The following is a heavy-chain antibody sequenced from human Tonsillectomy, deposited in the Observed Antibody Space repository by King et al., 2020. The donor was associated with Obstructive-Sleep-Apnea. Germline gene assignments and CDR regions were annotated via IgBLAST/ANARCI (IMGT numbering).Heavy chain of an antibody. D-gene: IGHD5-12*01. Sequence: HVQLVESGGGVVQPGRSLRLSCTASGFAFNLYAIHWVRQAPGKGLEWISVISFVGSDKYYADSAKGRFTVSSDNSKSEVYLQMNSLRSADTGIYYCARDFITSSAYDLAYYYYGADVWGQGTTVTVSS. V-gene: IGHV3-30*04. CDR2: ISFVGSDK. CDR1: GFAFNLYA. J-gene: IGHJ6*02. CDR3: ARDFITSSAYDLAYYYYGADV.